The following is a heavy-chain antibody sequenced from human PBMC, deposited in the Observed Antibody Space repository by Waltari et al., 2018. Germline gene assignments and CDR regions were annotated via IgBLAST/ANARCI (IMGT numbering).Heavy chain of an antibody. CDR1: GGTFSSYA. Sequence: QVQLVQSGAEVKKPGSSVKVSCKASGGTFSSYAIRWVRQAPGQGLEWMGRIIPIFGTANYAQKFQGRVTITADESTSTAYMELSSLRSEDTAVYYCARDIMSGWYGHAYDYWGQGTLVTVSS. D-gene: IGHD6-19*01. V-gene: IGHV1-69*15. CDR2: IIPIFGTA. CDR3: ARDIMSGWYGHAYDY. J-gene: IGHJ4*02.